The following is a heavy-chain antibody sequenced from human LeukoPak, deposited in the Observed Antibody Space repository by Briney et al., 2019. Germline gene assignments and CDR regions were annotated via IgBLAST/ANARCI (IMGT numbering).Heavy chain of an antibody. CDR2: IKSKTDGGTT. D-gene: IGHD1/OR15-1a*01. CDR3: TTDYNWKNPRLY. V-gene: IGHV3-15*01. J-gene: IGHJ4*02. CDR1: GFTFSNAW. Sequence: MSGGSLRLSCAASGFTFSNAWMSWVRQAPGKGLEWVGRIKSKTDGGTTDYAAPVKGRFTISRDDSKNTLYLQMNSLKTEDTAVYYCTTDYNWKNPRLYWGQGTLVTVSS.